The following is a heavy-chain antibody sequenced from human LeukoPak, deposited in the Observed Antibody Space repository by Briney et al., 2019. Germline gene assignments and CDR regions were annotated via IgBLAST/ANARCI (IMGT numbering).Heavy chain of an antibody. D-gene: IGHD6-19*01. J-gene: IGHJ4*02. CDR3: TKDRRQWVVPYFDS. CDR1: GFTFSTYA. Sequence: GGSLRLSCAASGFTFSTYAMSWVRHTPGKGLEWVSGISSGGNTQYTDSVKGRFTVSRDNSKNTLHLQMDSLRAEDTAMYYCTKDRRQWVVPYFDSWGQGTVVTVSS. CDR2: ISSGGNT. V-gene: IGHV3-23*01.